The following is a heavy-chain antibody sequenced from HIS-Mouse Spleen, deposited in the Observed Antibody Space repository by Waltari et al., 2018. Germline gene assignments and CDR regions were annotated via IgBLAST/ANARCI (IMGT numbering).Heavy chain of an antibody. Sequence: QLQLQESAPGLVKPSETLSLTCTVSGGSISSSSYYWGWIRQPPGKGLGWIGSIYYSGSTYYHPALKGRVHISVDTSKNQFSLKLSSVTAADTAVYYCAREIPYSSSWYDWYFDLWGRGTLVTVSS. CDR3: AREIPYSSSWYDWYFDL. J-gene: IGHJ2*01. V-gene: IGHV4-39*07. CDR2: IYYSGST. D-gene: IGHD6-13*01. CDR1: GGSISSSSYY.